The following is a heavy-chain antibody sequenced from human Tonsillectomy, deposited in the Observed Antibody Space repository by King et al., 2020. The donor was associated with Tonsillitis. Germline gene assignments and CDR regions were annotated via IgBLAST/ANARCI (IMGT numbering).Heavy chain of an antibody. CDR3: ARGPEEEQQLVGDWFDP. CDR1: GGSFSGYY. J-gene: IGHJ5*02. CDR2: INHSGST. V-gene: IGHV4-34*01. Sequence: VQLQQWGAGLLKPSETLSLTCAVYGGSFSGYYWSWIRQPPGKGLEWIGEINHSGSTNSNPSLKSRVTISVDTAKNQFSLKLSSVTAADTAVYYCARGPEEEQQLVGDWFDPWGQGTLVTVSS. D-gene: IGHD6-13*01.